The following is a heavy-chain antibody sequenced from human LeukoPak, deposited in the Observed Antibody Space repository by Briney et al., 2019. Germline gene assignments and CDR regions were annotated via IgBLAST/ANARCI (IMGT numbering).Heavy chain of an antibody. J-gene: IGHJ4*02. V-gene: IGHV3-49*04. CDR2: IRNKAYGGTT. CDR1: GFTFGDYA. CDR3: TRSGATVSGWPFPYDY. Sequence: PGGSLRLSCTASGFTFGDYAMSWVRQAPGKGLEWVGFIRNKAYGGTTEYAASVKGRFTISRDDSKSIAYLQMNSLKTEDTAVYYCTRSGATVSGWPFPYDYWGQGTLVTVSS. D-gene: IGHD6-19*01.